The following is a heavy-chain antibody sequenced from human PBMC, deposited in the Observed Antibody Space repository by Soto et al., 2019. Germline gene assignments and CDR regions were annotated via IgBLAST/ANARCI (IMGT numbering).Heavy chain of an antibody. J-gene: IGHJ6*02. CDR1: GFTVSSNY. D-gene: IGHD3-10*01. V-gene: IGHV3-53*01. CDR3: ARDERLYYYGSGPASYYYYGMDV. CDR2: IYSGGST. Sequence: PGGSLRLSCAASGFTVSSNYMSWVRQAPGKGLEWVSVIYSGGSTYYADSVKGRFTISRDNSKNTLYLQMNSLRAEDTAVYYCARDERLYYYGSGPASYYYYGMDVWGQGTTVTVSS.